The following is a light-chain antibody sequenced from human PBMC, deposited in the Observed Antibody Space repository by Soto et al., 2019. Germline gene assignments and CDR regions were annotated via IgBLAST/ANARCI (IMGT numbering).Light chain of an antibody. CDR1: QGISNY. V-gene: IGKV1-27*01. Sequence: DIQMTQSPSSLSASVGDRVTITCRASQGISNYLAWYQQQPGQVPKLLIYAASTLQSGVPPRFSGSESGTDFTLNISSQQPEDVATYYCQKYNGTLRTFGQGTKVEIK. J-gene: IGKJ1*01. CDR3: QKYNGTLRT. CDR2: AAS.